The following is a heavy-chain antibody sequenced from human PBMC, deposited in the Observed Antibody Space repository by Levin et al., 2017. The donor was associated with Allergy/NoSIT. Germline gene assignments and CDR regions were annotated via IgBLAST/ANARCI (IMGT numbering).Heavy chain of an antibody. CDR3: ARFDLTYYDFWSGRKRAFDS. CDR2: INHSGST. D-gene: IGHD3-3*01. Sequence: PSETLSLTCAVYGGSFSGYYWSWIRQPPGKGLEWIGEINHSGSTNYNPSLKSRVTISVDTSKNQFSLKLSSVTAADTAVYYCARFDLTYYDFWSGRKRAFDSWGQGTMVTVSS. V-gene: IGHV4-34*01. CDR1: GGSFSGYY. J-gene: IGHJ3*02.